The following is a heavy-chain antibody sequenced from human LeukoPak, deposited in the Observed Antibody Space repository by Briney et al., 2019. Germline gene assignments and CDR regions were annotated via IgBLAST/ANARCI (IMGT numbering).Heavy chain of an antibody. V-gene: IGHV1-69*05. D-gene: IGHD2-2*01. CDR1: GGTFSSYA. J-gene: IGHJ4*02. Sequence: ASVKVSCKASGGTFSSYAISWVRQAPGQGLEWMGGIIPIFGTANYAQKFQGRVTITTDESTSTAYMELSSLRSEDTAVYYCARTLGSMYQLAFDYWGQGTLVTVSS. CDR3: ARTLGSMYQLAFDY. CDR2: IIPIFGTA.